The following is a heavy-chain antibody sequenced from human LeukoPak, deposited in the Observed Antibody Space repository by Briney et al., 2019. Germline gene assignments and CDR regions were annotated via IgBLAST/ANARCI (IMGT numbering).Heavy chain of an antibody. D-gene: IGHD6-6*01. CDR3: ARVNRYSRSVQGEFDP. J-gene: IGHJ5*02. Sequence: SETLSLTCTVSGGSISSYYWSWIRQPPGKGLEWIGYIYYSGSTNYNPSLKSRVTISVDTSKNQFSLKLSSVTAADTAVYYCARVNRYSRSVQGEFDPWGQGTLVTVSS. CDR1: GGSISSYY. CDR2: IYYSGST. V-gene: IGHV4-59*01.